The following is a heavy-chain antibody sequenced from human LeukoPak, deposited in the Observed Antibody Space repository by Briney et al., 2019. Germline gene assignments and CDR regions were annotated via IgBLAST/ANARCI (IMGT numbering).Heavy chain of an antibody. J-gene: IGHJ4*02. D-gene: IGHD2-2*01. Sequence: GGCLRLSCAASGFTVSSNYMRWVRQAAGKGLECGSVIYRGGNTFYADSVRGRFTLSRDTSKNTLYLQMNSLRAEDTAVYYCASTQPGMLCSSTSCSLDYWGQGTLVTVSS. CDR2: IYRGGNT. V-gene: IGHV3-53*01. CDR1: GFTVSSNY. CDR3: ASTQPGMLCSSTSCSLDY.